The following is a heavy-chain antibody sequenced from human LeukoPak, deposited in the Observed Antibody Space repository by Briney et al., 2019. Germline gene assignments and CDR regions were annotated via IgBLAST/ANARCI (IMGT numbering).Heavy chain of an antibody. CDR1: GYTFTSYS. J-gene: IGHJ4*02. Sequence: ATVKVSCKASGYTFTSYSISWVRQAPGQGLEWMGWISAYNGNTIYAQKLQGRVTMTTDTSTSTAYMELRSLRSDDTAVYYCARDDALVAAGSFDYWGQGTLVTVSS. V-gene: IGHV1-18*01. CDR3: ARDDALVAAGSFDY. D-gene: IGHD5-12*01. CDR2: ISAYNGNT.